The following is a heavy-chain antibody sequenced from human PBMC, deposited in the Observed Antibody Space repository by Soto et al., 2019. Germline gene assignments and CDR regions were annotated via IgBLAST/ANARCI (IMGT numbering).Heavy chain of an antibody. CDR1: GGTFSSYT. Sequence: ASVKVSCKASGGTFSSYTISWVRQAPGQGLEWMGRIIPILGIANYAQKFQGRVTITADKSTSTAYMELSSLRSEDTAVYYCARAYDFWSGQDAFDIWGQGTMVTVSS. CDR3: ARAYDFWSGQDAFDI. V-gene: IGHV1-69*02. CDR2: IIPILGIA. D-gene: IGHD3-3*01. J-gene: IGHJ3*02.